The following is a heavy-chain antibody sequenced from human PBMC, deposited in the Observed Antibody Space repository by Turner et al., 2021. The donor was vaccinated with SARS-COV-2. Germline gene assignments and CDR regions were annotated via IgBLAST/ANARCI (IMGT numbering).Heavy chain of an antibody. D-gene: IGHD3-22*01. CDR2: IGTAGDT. CDR1: GFTFSSYV. J-gene: IGHJ4*02. V-gene: IGHV3-13*04. CDR3: ARANYDSSGYYCYFDY. Sequence: EVQLVESGGGLVQPGGSLRLSCAASGFTFSSYVMHWVRQATGKGLEWVSVIGTAGDTYYPGSVKGRFTISRENAKNSLYLQMNTLRAGDTAVYYCARANYDSSGYYCYFDYWGQGTLVTVSS.